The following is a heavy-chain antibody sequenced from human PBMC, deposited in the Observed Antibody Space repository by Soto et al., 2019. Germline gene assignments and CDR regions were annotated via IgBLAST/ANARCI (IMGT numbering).Heavy chain of an antibody. V-gene: IGHV3-48*02. CDR2: ISSSSSTI. Sequence: EVQLVESGGGLVQPGGSLRLSCAASGFTFSSYSMNWVRQAPGKGLEWVSYISSSSSTIYYADSVKGRFTISRDNAKNSLYLQMNSLRDDDTAAYYCARVGWSAGLDPCGQGTLVTVSS. D-gene: IGHD6-13*01. CDR3: ARVGWSAGLDP. CDR1: GFTFSSYS. J-gene: IGHJ5*02.